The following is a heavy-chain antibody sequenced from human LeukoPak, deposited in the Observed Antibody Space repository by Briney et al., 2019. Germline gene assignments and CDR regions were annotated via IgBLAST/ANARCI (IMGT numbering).Heavy chain of an antibody. Sequence: SETLSLTCTVSGGSISSSRYYWDWIRQPPGMGLEWVGSINYSGSTYYNPSLESRVTLSVDTSKNQFSLKVTSVTAADTAVYYCARGSSMVRAAEYFQRWGQGTLVTVSS. CDR1: GGSISSSRYY. D-gene: IGHD3-10*01. V-gene: IGHV4-39*07. CDR2: INYSGST. CDR3: ARGSSMVRAAEYFQR. J-gene: IGHJ1*01.